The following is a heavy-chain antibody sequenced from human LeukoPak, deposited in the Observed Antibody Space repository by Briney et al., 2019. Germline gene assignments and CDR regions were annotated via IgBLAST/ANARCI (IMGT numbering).Heavy chain of an antibody. J-gene: IGHJ6*03. CDR3: ARRVAGAINLYYYYYYMDV. D-gene: IGHD1-26*01. CDR2: IYYSGST. V-gene: IGHV4-59*01. Sequence: SETLSLTCTVSGGSISSYYWSWIRQPPGKGLEWIGYIYYSGSTNYNPSLKSRVTISVDTSKNQFSLKLSSVTAADTAVYYCARRVAGAINLYYYYYYMDVWGKGTTVTVSS. CDR1: GGSISSYY.